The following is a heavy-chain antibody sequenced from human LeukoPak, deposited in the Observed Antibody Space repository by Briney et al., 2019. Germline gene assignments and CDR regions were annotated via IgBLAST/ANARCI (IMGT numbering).Heavy chain of an antibody. CDR3: AKSSGCDY. CDR1: GFTFSSYG. Sequence: GRSLRLSCAASGFTFSSYGMHWVRQAPGKGLEWVAVISYDGSNKYYADSVKGRFTISRDNSKNTLYLQMSSLRAGDTAVYYCAKSSGCDYWGQGTLVTVSS. CDR2: ISYDGSNK. D-gene: IGHD6-19*01. V-gene: IGHV3-30*18. J-gene: IGHJ4*02.